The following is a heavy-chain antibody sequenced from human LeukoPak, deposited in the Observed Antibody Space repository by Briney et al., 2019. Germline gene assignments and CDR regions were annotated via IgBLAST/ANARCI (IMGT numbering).Heavy chain of an antibody. CDR1: IDSFSNYH. CDR2: VNESGGT. J-gene: IGHJ4*02. V-gene: IGHV4-34*01. CDR3: ARFSSIAAAFDY. Sequence: PSETLSLTCAVYIDSFSNYHWNWIRQTPAKGMEWIGEVNESGGTNISPSLKSRVTMSVDTSKNQFSLNLSSVTAADTAVYYCARFSSIAAAFDYWGLGTLVTVSS. D-gene: IGHD6-13*01.